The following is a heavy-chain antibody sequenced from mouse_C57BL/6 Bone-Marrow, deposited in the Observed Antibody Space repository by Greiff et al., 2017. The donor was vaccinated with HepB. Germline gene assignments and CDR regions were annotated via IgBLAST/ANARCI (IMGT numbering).Heavy chain of an antibody. CDR2: IHPNSGST. Sequence: VKVVESGAELVKPGASVKLSCKASGYTFTSYWMHWVKQRPGQGLEWIGMIHPNSGSTNYNEKFKSKATLTVDKSSSTAYMQLSSLTSEDSAVYYCGGTGYWGQGTTLTVSS. V-gene: IGHV1-64*01. CDR3: GGTGY. CDR1: GYTFTSYW. D-gene: IGHD3-3*01. J-gene: IGHJ2*01.